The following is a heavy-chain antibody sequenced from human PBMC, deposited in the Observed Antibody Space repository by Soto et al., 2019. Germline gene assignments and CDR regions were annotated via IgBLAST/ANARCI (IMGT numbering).Heavy chain of an antibody. J-gene: IGHJ6*02. D-gene: IGHD5-12*01. CDR2: IIPIFGTA. Sequence: SVKVSCKASGGTLSSYAISWVRQAPGQGLEWMGGIIPIFGTANYAQKFQGRVTITADESTSTAYMELSSLRSEDTAVYYCASLSGYAGYYGMDVWGQGTTVTVSS. CDR3: ASLSGYAGYYGMDV. CDR1: GGTLSSYA. V-gene: IGHV1-69*13.